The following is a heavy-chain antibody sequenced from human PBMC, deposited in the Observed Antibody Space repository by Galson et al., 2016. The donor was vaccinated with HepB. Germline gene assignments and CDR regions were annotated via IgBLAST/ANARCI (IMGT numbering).Heavy chain of an antibody. V-gene: IGHV4-59*01. J-gene: IGHJ5*02. CDR1: GGSMSTYY. CDR2: IYYSGST. CDR3: ARDLTMVTTGWFDP. D-gene: IGHD5-18*01. Sequence: LSLTCTVSGGSMSTYYWSWIRQPPGKGLEWIGYIYYSGSTNYSPSLKSRVTISVDTAKNQFSLKLSSVTAADTAVYYCARDLTMVTTGWFDPWGQGTLVTVSS.